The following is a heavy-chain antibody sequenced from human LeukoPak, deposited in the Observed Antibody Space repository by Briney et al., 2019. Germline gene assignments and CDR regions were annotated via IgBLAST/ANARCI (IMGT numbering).Heavy chain of an antibody. CDR3: AREESDGIYYYGMDA. CDR2: IKEDGSET. CDR1: TFTFSIYW. J-gene: IGHJ6*02. V-gene: IGHV3-7*03. Sequence: GGSLRLSCEASTFTFSIYWMSWVRQAPGKGLEWVANIKEDGSETYYLDSVRGRFTISRDNAKKSLYLEMNSLRVEDTAVYYCAREESDGIYYYGMDAWGQGTTVTVSS. D-gene: IGHD1-14*01.